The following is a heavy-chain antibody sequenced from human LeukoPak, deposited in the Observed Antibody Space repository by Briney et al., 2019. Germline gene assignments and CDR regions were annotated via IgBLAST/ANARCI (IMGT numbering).Heavy chain of an antibody. CDR2: INWNGGST. D-gene: IGHD4-17*01. Sequence: GGSLRLSCAASGFTFDDYGMSWVRQAPGKGLEWVSGINWNGGSTGYADSVKGRFTISRDNAKNSLYLQMNSLRAEDTAVYYCARWDDYGDPPDGFDIWGQGTMVTVSS. V-gene: IGHV3-20*04. J-gene: IGHJ3*02. CDR3: ARWDDYGDPPDGFDI. CDR1: GFTFDDYG.